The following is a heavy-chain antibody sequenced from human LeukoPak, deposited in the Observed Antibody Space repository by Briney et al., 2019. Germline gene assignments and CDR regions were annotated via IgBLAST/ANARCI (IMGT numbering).Heavy chain of an antibody. J-gene: IGHJ4*02. CDR3: ARGKGASYYYGSGSPTHFDY. Sequence: PGGSLRLSCAASGFTFSSYDMHWVRQATGKGLEWVSAIGTAGDTYYPGSVKSRFTISRESAKNSLYLQMNSLRAGDTAVYYCARGKGASYYYGSGSPTHFDYWGQGTLVTVSS. V-gene: IGHV3-13*01. CDR1: GFTFSSYD. D-gene: IGHD3-10*01. CDR2: IGTAGDT.